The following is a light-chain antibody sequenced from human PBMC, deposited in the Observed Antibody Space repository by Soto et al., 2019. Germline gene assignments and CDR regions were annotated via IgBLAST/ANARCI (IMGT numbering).Light chain of an antibody. CDR1: QSISRW. CDR2: DAA. V-gene: IGKV3-11*01. Sequence: TQSLSTLSASIGGRVTIACRASQSISRWLAWYPQKPGQAPSLLIYDAASRATGIPARFSGSGSGTVFTLTISTLEPEDFAGHYCHLRWTFGQGTKVDIK. CDR3: HLRWT. J-gene: IGKJ1*01.